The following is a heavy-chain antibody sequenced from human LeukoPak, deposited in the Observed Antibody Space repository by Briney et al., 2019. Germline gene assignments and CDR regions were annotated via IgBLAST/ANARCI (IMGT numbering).Heavy chain of an antibody. J-gene: IGHJ6*02. D-gene: IGHD3-10*01. CDR2: IYSGGST. V-gene: IGHV3-66*01. CDR3: ARDQVLRMVRGVLSGMDV. Sequence: GGSLRLSCAASGFTVSSNYMSWVRQAPEKGLEWVSVIYSGGSTYYAASVKGRFTISRDNSKNTLYLQMNSLRAEDTAVYYCARDQVLRMVRGVLSGMDVWGQGTTVTVSS. CDR1: GFTVSSNY.